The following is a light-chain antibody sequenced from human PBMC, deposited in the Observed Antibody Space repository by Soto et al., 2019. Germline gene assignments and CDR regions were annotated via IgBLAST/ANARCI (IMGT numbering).Light chain of an antibody. CDR3: SSYTSSNTPVL. CDR1: SSDVGGYNY. Sequence: QSALTQPASVSGSPGQSITISCTGTSSDVGGYNYVSWYQQHPGKAPKLMIYEVSNRPSGVSNRFSGSKSGNTASLTISGLQAEDEAHYYCSSYTSSNTPVLFGGGTKLTVL. J-gene: IGLJ2*01. CDR2: EVS. V-gene: IGLV2-14*01.